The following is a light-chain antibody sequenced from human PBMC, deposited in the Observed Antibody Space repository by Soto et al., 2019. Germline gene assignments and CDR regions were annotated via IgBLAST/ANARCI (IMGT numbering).Light chain of an antibody. CDR2: GAS. V-gene: IGKV3-15*01. Sequence: EIVMTQSPATLSVSPGERATLSCRASQSVSSNLAWYQQKPGQAPRLLIYGASTRATGIPARFRGSGSGTEFTLTISSLQSEDFAVYFCQHYKTWPLAFGGGTKVDIK. CDR3: QHYKTWPLA. CDR1: QSVSSN. J-gene: IGKJ4*01.